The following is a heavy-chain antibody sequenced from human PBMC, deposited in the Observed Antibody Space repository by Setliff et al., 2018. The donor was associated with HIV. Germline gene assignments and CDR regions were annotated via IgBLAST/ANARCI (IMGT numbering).Heavy chain of an antibody. CDR1: GFTFSTYW. CDR3: ARVASGYDYGWLDP. J-gene: IGHJ5*02. V-gene: IGHV3-74*03. CDR2: INNDGRKT. Sequence: GGSLRLSCAASGFTFSTYWMHWVRQAPGKGLVWVSHINNDGRKTTYADSVKGRFTVSRDNAKNTLYLQMNSLRAEDTAVYYCARVASGYDYGWLDPWGRGTLVTVSS. D-gene: IGHD5-12*01.